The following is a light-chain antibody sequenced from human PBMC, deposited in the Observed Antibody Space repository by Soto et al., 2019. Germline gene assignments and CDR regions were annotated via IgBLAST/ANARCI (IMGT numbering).Light chain of an antibody. J-gene: IGKJ4*01. CDR1: QYIGRY. CDR3: QQLESYPST. Sequence: DIQMTQSPSSLSASVGDRVTITCRAGQYIGRYLNWYQQKPGKAPKLLIYAASTLQSGVPSRFSGSGSGTDFTLTISSLQPEDFATYYCQQLESYPSTFGGGTKVDI. V-gene: IGKV1-39*01. CDR2: AAS.